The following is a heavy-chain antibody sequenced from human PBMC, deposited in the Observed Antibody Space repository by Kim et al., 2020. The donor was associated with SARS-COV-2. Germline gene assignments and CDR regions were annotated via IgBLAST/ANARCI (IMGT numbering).Heavy chain of an antibody. CDR3: ARGSLSGSGSYRATRFDP. CDR1: GGSISSGGYY. D-gene: IGHD3-10*01. Sequence: SETLSLTCTVSGGSISSGGYYWSWIRQHPGKGLEWIGYIYYSGSTYYNPSLKSRVTISVDTSKNQFSLKLSSVTAADTAVYYCARGSLSGSGSYRATRFDPWGQGTLVTVSS. CDR2: IYYSGST. V-gene: IGHV4-31*03. J-gene: IGHJ5*02.